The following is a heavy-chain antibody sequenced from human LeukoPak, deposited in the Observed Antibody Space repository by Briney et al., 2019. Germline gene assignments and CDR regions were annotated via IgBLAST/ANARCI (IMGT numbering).Heavy chain of an antibody. CDR1: GGSVSTSDYY. Sequence: PSETLSLTCTVSGGSVSTSDYYWGWIRQSPVKGLEWIGDVFYTGKTNYNPSLRGRATISIDTSKNQFSLRLTYVTAADSAVYYCARVFDSWGQGTLVTVSS. V-gene: IGHV4-39*07. CDR2: VFYTGKT. J-gene: IGHJ4*02. CDR3: ARVFDS.